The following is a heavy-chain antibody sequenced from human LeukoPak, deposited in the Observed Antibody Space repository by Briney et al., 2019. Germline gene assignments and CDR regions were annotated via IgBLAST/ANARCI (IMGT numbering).Heavy chain of an antibody. J-gene: IGHJ4*02. D-gene: IGHD1-26*01. CDR1: GDSISSSDYY. CDR3: ARGSRRLADFHY. V-gene: IGHV4-39*01. Sequence: SETLSLTCTVSGDSISSSDYYWGWIRQPPGKGLGWIGTISYSGSTYYNPSLQSRVTISVDTSKNQFSLELSSMTAANTAVYYCARGSRRLADFHYRGQGTLVTVSS. CDR2: ISYSGST.